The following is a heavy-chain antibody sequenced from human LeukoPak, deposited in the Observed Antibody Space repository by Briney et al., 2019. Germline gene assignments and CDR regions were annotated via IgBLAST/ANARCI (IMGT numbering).Heavy chain of an antibody. J-gene: IGHJ6*03. D-gene: IGHD6-19*01. V-gene: IGHV3-33*06. CDR1: GFTFSSYG. CDR2: IWYDGSNK. CDR3: AKDRQWPYYYMDV. Sequence: PGGSLRLSCAASGFTFSSYGMHWVRQAPGKGLEWVAVIWYDGSNKYYADSVKGRFTISRDNSKNTLYLQMNSLRAEDTAVYYCAKDRQWPYYYMDVWGKGTTVTVSS.